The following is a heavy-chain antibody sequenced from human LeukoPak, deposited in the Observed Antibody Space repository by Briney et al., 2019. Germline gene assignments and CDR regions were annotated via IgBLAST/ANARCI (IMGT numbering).Heavy chain of an antibody. Sequence: GGSLRLSCAASGFTFSSYSMNWVRQAPGKGLECVSSISSSSNYIYCADSLKGRFIISRDNAKNSLYLQMNSLRAEDTAVYYCARDHCSGGSCLDVWGKGTTVTVSS. D-gene: IGHD2-15*01. CDR2: ISSSSNYI. CDR3: ARDHCSGGSCLDV. J-gene: IGHJ6*04. V-gene: IGHV3-21*01. CDR1: GFTFSSYS.